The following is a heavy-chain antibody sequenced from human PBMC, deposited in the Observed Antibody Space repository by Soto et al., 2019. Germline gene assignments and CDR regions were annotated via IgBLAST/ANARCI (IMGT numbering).Heavy chain of an antibody. J-gene: IGHJ5*02. V-gene: IGHV4-59*01. CDR1: GASISSYY. D-gene: IGHD2-15*01. Sequence: SETLSLTCNVSGASISSYYWSWIRQPPEKGLEWIAYIYNSGSTNYNPSLKSRVTISVDTSKNQFSLDLSSVTAADTAVYYCARASGCSGDSCAFDPWGQGTLGTVSS. CDR3: ARASGCSGDSCAFDP. CDR2: IYNSGST.